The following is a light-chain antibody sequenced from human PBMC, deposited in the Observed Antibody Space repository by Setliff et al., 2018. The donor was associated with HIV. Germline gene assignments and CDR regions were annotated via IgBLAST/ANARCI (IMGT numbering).Light chain of an antibody. V-gene: IGLV1-51*02. CDR1: SSNIGNNY. CDR3: ETFDSSLRAPV. J-gene: IGLJ3*02. CDR2: EDN. Sequence: QSVLTQPPSVSAAPGQKVTISCSGSSSNIGNNYVSWYQQVPGTAPKLLIFEDNKRPSGIPDRFSVSKSGTSTTLGITGLQTGDEADYYCETFDSSLRAPVFGGGTKVTV.